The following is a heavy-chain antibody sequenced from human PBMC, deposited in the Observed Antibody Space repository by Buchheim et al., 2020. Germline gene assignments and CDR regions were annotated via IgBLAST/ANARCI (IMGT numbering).Heavy chain of an antibody. CDR1: GFTFNTYA. J-gene: IGHJ4*02. V-gene: IGHV3-23*01. D-gene: IGHD1-26*01. Sequence: EVQLLEAGGGLVQPGGSLRLSCAASGFTFNTYAMSWVRQAPGKGLEWVSAISGSGGSTYYADSVKGRFTISRDHSKNTLDMQLSSLRAEDTALYYCAKERFPYREPAFFDYWGQGTL. CDR3: AKERFPYREPAFFDY. CDR2: ISGSGGST.